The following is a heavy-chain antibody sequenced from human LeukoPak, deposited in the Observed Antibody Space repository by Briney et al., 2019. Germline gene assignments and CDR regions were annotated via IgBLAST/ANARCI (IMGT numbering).Heavy chain of an antibody. J-gene: IGHJ5*02. D-gene: IGHD3-16*02. CDR2: ISYDGSNK. CDR1: GFTFSSYA. CDR3: AREYDYVWGSYRWFDP. V-gene: IGHV3-30-3*01. Sequence: GGSLRLSCAASGFTFSSYAMHWVHQAPGKGLEWVAVISYDGSNKYYADSVKGRFTISRDSSKNTLYLQMNSLRAEDTAVYYCAREYDYVWGSYRWFDPWGQGTLVTVSS.